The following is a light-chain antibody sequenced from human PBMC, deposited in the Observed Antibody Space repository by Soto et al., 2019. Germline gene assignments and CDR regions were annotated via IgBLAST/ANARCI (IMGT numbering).Light chain of an antibody. V-gene: IGKV3-20*01. J-gene: IGKJ1*01. CDR2: HTS. CDR3: QQCGSSPS. CDR1: QSVSSSY. Sequence: EIVLTQSPGTLSLSPGERATLSCRASQSVSSSYLAWYQQKPGQAPRLLIYHTSSRATGIPDRFSGSGSGTDFTLAISRLEPEDFAVYYCQQCGSSPSFGQGTKVELK.